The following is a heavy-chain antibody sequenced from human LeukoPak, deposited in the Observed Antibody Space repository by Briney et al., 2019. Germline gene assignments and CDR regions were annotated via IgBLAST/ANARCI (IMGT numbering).Heavy chain of an antibody. V-gene: IGHV3-74*03. D-gene: IGHD1-26*01. CDR1: GFTLSSYW. CDR3: ARDLLGSYPFDY. J-gene: IGHJ4*02. CDR2: INGDGSSA. Sequence: PGGSLRLSCAASGFTLSSYWMHWVRQAPGKGLVWVSRINGDGSSATYADSVKGRFTISRDNAKNSLYLQMNSLRAEDTAVYYCARDLLGSYPFDYWGQGTLVTVSP.